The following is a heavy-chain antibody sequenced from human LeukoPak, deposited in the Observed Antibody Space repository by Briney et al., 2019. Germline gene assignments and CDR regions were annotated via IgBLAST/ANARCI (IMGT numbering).Heavy chain of an antibody. V-gene: IGHV3-30-3*01. CDR2: ISYDGSNK. D-gene: IGHD3-22*01. Sequence: GGSLRLSCAASGFTFSSYAMHWVRQAPGKGLEWVAVISYDGSNKYYADSVKGRFTISRDNSKNTLYLQMNSLRAEDTAVYYCAKEGDDSSGYPEYYFDYWGQGTLVTVSS. CDR1: GFTFSSYA. J-gene: IGHJ4*02. CDR3: AKEGDDSSGYPEYYFDY.